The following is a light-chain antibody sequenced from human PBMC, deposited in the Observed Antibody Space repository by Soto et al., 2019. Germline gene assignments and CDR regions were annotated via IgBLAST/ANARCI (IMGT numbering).Light chain of an antibody. CDR3: QQYHTSPLT. J-gene: IGKJ1*01. V-gene: IGKV3-20*01. Sequence: EIVLTQSPGTLSLSPGERATFSCRASQSVSSSYIAWYQQKRGQAPRRLIYGASIRATGIPDRFSGSGSGTDFSLTISSLEPEDFALYYCQQYHTSPLTFGQGTKVDIK. CDR2: GAS. CDR1: QSVSSSY.